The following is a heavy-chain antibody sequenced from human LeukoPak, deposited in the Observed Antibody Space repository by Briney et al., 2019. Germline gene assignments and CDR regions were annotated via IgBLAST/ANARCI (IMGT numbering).Heavy chain of an antibody. D-gene: IGHD3-16*01. V-gene: IGHV4-38-2*02. Sequence: PSETLSLTCSVSGMSITSRHYWGWIRPPPGKGLEWIGSTSHSDSPCYNPSLESRVTISLDTSRNQFSLKLTSVTAADTAVYYCARDFGETSLPNWFDPWGQGTLVIVSS. CDR2: TSHSDSP. CDR3: ARDFGETSLPNWFDP. CDR1: GMSITSRHY. J-gene: IGHJ5*02.